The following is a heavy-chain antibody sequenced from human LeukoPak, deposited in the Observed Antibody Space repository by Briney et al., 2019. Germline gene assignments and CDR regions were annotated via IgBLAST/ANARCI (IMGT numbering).Heavy chain of an antibody. Sequence: SETLSLTCNVSGGSINGYYWTWIRQPPGKGLEWIGYMFYNGNTNYSPCLKSRVTISLDTSKSQISMRLTSVTAADTGVYHCARLTREDGVDVWGQGTTVTVSS. CDR3: ARLTREDGVDV. V-gene: IGHV4-59*01. CDR2: MFYNGNT. CDR1: GGSINGYY. J-gene: IGHJ6*02.